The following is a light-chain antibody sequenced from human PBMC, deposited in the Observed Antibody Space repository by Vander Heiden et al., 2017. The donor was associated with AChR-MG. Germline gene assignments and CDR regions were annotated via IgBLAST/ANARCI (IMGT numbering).Light chain of an antibody. CDR1: QSVSNSY. Sequence: EIVLTQSPGPLSLSPGARATLPCRASQSVSNSYLAWYQQKPGQAPGLLIYGASSRATGIPDRFSGSGSGTDFTLTISRLEPEDFAVYYCQQYGSSPSTFGQGTKLEIK. V-gene: IGKV3-20*01. CDR3: QQYGSSPST. J-gene: IGKJ2*01. CDR2: GAS.